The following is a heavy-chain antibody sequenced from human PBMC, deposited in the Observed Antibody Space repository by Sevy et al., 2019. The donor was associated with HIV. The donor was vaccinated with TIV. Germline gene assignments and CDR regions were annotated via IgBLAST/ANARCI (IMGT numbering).Heavy chain of an antibody. V-gene: IGHV3-49*04. CDR3: TPDGARAGRDAFDI. CDR1: GFTFGDYA. J-gene: IGHJ3*02. Sequence: GGSLRLSCTASGFTFGDYAMSWVRQAPGKGLEWVGFIRSKAYGGTTEYAASVKGRFTIARDDSKSIAYLQMNSLKTEDTAVYYCTPDGARAGRDAFDIWGQGTMVTVSS. D-gene: IGHD1-26*01. CDR2: IRSKAYGGTT.